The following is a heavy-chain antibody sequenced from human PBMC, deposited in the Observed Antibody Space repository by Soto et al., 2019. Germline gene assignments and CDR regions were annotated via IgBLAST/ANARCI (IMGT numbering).Heavy chain of an antibody. J-gene: IGHJ5*02. V-gene: IGHV4-61*01. CDR2: IYYSGST. Sequence: SETLSLTCTVSGGSVSSGSYYWSWIRQPPGKGLEWIGYIYYSGSTNYNPSLKSRVTISVDTSKNQFSLKLSSVTAADTAVYYCASTAMVFRGWFDPWGQGTLVTVSS. CDR3: ASTAMVFRGWFDP. D-gene: IGHD5-18*01. CDR1: GGSVSSGSYY.